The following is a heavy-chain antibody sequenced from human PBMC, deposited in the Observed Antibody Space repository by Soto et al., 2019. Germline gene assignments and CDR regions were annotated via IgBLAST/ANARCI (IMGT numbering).Heavy chain of an antibody. D-gene: IGHD6-6*01. Sequence: SVKVSCKASGFTFTSSAVQWVRQARGQRLEWIGWIVVGSGSTSYAQKFQGRVTMTRDTSTSTVYLELSSLRSEDTAVYYCAREEGQLVRNWFDPWGQGTLVTVSS. V-gene: IGHV1-58*01. J-gene: IGHJ5*02. CDR1: GFTFTSSA. CDR3: AREEGQLVRNWFDP. CDR2: IVVGSGST.